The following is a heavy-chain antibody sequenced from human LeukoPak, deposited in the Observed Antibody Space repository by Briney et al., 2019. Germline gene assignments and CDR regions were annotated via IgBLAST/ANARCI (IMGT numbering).Heavy chain of an antibody. CDR3: ARARYQPLLGDY. V-gene: IGHV1-18*01. CDR2: ISAYNGNT. D-gene: IGHD2-2*01. J-gene: IGHJ4*02. Sequence: ASVKVSCKASGYTFTSYSISCVRQAPGQPLEWMGWISAYNGNTNYAQKLQGRVTMTTDTSTSTAYMELRSLRSDDTAVYYCARARYQPLLGDYWGQGTLVTVSS. CDR1: GYTFTSYS.